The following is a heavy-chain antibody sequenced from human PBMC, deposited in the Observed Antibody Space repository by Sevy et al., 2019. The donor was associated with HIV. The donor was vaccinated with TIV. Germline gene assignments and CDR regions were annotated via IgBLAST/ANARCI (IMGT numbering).Heavy chain of an antibody. V-gene: IGHV4-30-4*01. Sequence: SVTLSLTCTVSGGSISSGDYYWSWIRQPAGKGLEWIGYIYYSGSTYYNPSLKSRVTISVDTSKNQFSLKLSSVTAADTAVYYCAREGGLGAFDIWGQGTMVTVSS. CDR2: IYYSGST. CDR1: GGSISSGDYY. D-gene: IGHD1-26*01. CDR3: AREGGLGAFDI. J-gene: IGHJ3*02.